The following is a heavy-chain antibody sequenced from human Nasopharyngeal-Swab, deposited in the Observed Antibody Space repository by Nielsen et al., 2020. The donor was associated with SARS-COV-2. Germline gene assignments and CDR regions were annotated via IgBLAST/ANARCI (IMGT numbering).Heavy chain of an antibody. CDR2: IDNDGSST. Sequence: GSLILSCTVSGFTFTDYWMHWLRQSPGKGPVWLSRIDNDGSSTTYADSVRGRFTISRDNARNTLFLQLHSLRAEDTAVYYCARESYSWSWYGPDYWGQGTQVTVSS. J-gene: IGHJ4*02. D-gene: IGHD1-26*01. CDR3: ARESYSWSWYGPDY. V-gene: IGHV3-74*03. CDR1: GFTFTDYW.